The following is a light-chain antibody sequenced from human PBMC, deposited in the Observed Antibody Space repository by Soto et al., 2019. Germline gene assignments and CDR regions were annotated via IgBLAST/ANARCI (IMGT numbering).Light chain of an antibody. CDR1: QSVSSN. Sequence: EIVMTQSPATLSVSPGERATLSCRASQSVSSNLAWYQQKPGQAPRLLIYGASTRATGNPARFSGSGSGTEFTLTISSLQSEDFAVYYCQQYNNWSPWTFGQGTKLEIK. CDR3: QQYNNWSPWT. V-gene: IGKV3-15*01. J-gene: IGKJ1*01. CDR2: GAS.